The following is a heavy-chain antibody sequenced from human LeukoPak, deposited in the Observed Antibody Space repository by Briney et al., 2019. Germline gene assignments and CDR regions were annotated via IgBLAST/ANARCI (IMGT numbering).Heavy chain of an antibody. CDR2: IYHSGST. CDR1: GGSISSHY. CDR3: ARGHGSSIWG. Sequence: SETLSLTCTVSGGSISSHYWSWIRQPPGKGLEWIGYIYHSGSTNYNPSLKSRVTISVDTSKNQFSLKLSSVTAADTAVYYCARGHGSSIWGWGQGTLVTVSS. J-gene: IGHJ4*02. D-gene: IGHD6-6*01. V-gene: IGHV4-59*11.